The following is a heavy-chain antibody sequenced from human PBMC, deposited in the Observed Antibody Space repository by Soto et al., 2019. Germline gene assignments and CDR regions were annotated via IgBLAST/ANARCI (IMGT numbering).Heavy chain of an antibody. Sequence: GGSLRLSCAASGFTFTSYAMTWVRQAPGKGLEWVSSIIGSGGSTYYADSVKGRFTISRDNSKNTLYLQMNSLRAEDTAVYYCAKGFLGDSSGYYPLDYWGQGTLVTVSS. V-gene: IGHV3-23*01. D-gene: IGHD3-22*01. J-gene: IGHJ4*02. CDR2: IIGSGGST. CDR3: AKGFLGDSSGYYPLDY. CDR1: GFTFTSYA.